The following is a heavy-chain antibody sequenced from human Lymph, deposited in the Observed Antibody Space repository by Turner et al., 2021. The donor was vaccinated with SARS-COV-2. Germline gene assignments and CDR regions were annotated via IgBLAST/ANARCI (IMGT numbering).Heavy chain of an antibody. CDR2: IIPILGIA. D-gene: IGHD5-18*01. CDR3: ARGPQYSDDDY. CDR1: GGTIRSYG. J-gene: IGHJ4*02. V-gene: IGHV1-69*10. Sequence: QVQLVQSGAGVKKPGSSVKVSGKASGGTIRSYGISWVRQAPGQGLEWMRGIIPILGIANYAQKFQGRVTITADKSTSTTYMELSSLGSEDTAVYYCARGPQYSDDDYWGQGTLVTVSS.